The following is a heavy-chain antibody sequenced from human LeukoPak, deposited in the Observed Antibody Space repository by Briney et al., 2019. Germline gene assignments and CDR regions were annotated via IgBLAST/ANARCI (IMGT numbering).Heavy chain of an antibody. J-gene: IGHJ4*02. D-gene: IGHD2-15*01. CDR1: GGSISSYY. CDR2: IYCSGST. V-gene: IGHV4-59*01. Sequence: PSETLSLTCTVSGGSISSYYWSWIRQPPGKGLEWIGYIYCSGSTNYNPSLKSRVTISVDTSKNQFSLKLSSVTAADTAVYYCARGGSGLTYWGQGTLVTVSS. CDR3: ARGGSGLTY.